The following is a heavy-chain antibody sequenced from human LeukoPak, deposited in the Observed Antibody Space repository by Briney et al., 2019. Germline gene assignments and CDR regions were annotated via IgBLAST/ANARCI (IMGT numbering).Heavy chain of an antibody. CDR2: IYYSGST. CDR1: GGSISSYY. D-gene: IGHD5-18*01. Sequence: SETLSLTCTVSGGSISSYYWSWIRQPPGKGLEWIGYIYYSGSTNYNPSLKSRVTISVDTSKNQFSLKLSSVTAADTAVYYCARTETAMAVSPFHFDHWGQGTLVTVSS. J-gene: IGHJ4*02. CDR3: ARTETAMAVSPFHFDH. V-gene: IGHV4-59*01.